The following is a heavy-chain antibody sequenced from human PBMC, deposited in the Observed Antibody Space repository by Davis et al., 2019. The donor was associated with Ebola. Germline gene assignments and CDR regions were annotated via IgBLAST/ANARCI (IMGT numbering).Heavy chain of an antibody. V-gene: IGHV1-18*01. CDR2: ISAYNGNT. Sequence: ASVKVSCKTSGGTFTNYAVNWVRQAPGQGLEWMGWISAYNGNTNYAQKLQGRVTMTRDTSTSTVYMELSSLRSEDTAVYYCARDDQMATTQKRYFQHWGQGTLVTVSS. J-gene: IGHJ1*01. CDR1: GGTFTNYA. D-gene: IGHD5-24*01. CDR3: ARDDQMATTQKRYFQH.